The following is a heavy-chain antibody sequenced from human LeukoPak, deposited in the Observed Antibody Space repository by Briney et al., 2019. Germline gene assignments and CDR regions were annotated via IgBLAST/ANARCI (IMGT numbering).Heavy chain of an antibody. CDR3: ARDGDGYNFDY. CDR1: GFPFDHYA. CDR2: ISWNSATI. D-gene: IGHD5-24*01. J-gene: IGHJ4*02. Sequence: GGSLRLSCTASGFPFDHYAMHWVRQAPGKGLEWISGISWNSATIAYADSVKGRFTISRDNAKNTLYLQMNSLRAEDTAVYYCARDGDGYNFDYWGQGALVIVSS. V-gene: IGHV3-9*01.